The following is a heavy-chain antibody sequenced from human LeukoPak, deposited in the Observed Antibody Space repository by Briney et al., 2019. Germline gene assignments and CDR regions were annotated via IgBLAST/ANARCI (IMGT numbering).Heavy chain of an antibody. J-gene: IGHJ6*02. CDR3: ARDIVATAGYCSGDSCYWYYYGMDV. CDR2: INPNSGGT. CDR1: GYTFTGYY. Sequence: ASVKVSCKASGYTFTGYYMHWVRQAPGQGLEWMGWINPNSGGTNYAQKFQGRVTMTRDTSISTAYMELSRLRSGDTAVYYCARDIVATAGYCSGDSCYWYYYGMDVWGQGTTVTVSS. V-gene: IGHV1-2*02. D-gene: IGHD2-15*01.